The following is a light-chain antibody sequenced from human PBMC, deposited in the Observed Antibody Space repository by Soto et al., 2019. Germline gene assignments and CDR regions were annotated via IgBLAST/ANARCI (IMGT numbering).Light chain of an antibody. J-gene: IGLJ3*02. CDR1: SSNIGAGYD. CDR3: QSHDSSLSAL. Sequence: QSVLTQPPSVSGAPGQRVTISCTGSSSNIGAGYDVHWYQQLPGTAPKLLIYGNSNRPSGVPDRFSGSKSGTSASLAITGLQAEDEADYYCQSHDSSLSALFGGGTKVTVL. CDR2: GNS. V-gene: IGLV1-40*01.